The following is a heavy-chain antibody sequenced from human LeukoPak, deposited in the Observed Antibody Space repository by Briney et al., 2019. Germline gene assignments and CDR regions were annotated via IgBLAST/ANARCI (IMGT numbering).Heavy chain of an antibody. J-gene: IGHJ4*02. CDR1: GFTFTDSA. CDR3: AKDRPPLGRQYQLSYYFDY. CDR2: ISSSGGNT. Sequence: TGGSLRLSCAASGFTFTDSAMTWVRQPPGKGLEWVSTISSSGGNTIYIDSVKDRFTISRDNSKNTLYLQMNSLRAEDTAVYYCAKDRPPLGRQYQLSYYFDYWGQGTLVTVSS. V-gene: IGHV3-23*01. D-gene: IGHD2-2*01.